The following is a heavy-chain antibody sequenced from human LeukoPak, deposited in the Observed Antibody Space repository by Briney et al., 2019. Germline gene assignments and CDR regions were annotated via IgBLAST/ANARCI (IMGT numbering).Heavy chain of an antibody. CDR1: GFTFSSYA. D-gene: IGHD4-17*01. V-gene: IGHV3-30-3*01. Sequence: GGSLRLSCAASGFTFSSYAMHWVRQAPGKGLEWVAVISYDGSNKYYADSVKGRFTISRDNSKNTLYLQMNSLRAEDTAVYYCARGVYGDAIDYWGQGTLVTVSS. J-gene: IGHJ4*02. CDR2: ISYDGSNK. CDR3: ARGVYGDAIDY.